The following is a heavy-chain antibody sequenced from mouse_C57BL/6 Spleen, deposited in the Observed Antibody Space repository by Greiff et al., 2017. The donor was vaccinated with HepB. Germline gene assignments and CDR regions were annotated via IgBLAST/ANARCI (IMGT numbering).Heavy chain of an antibody. CDR2: IYPGDGDT. J-gene: IGHJ4*01. D-gene: IGHD3-2*02. CDR3: ARQLRLPDYAMDY. V-gene: IGHV1-82*01. CDR1: GYAFSSSW. Sequence: VQLQQSGPELVKPGASVKISCKASGYAFSSSWMNWVKQRPGKGLEWIGRIYPGDGDTNYNGKFKGKATLTADKSSSTAYMQLSSLTSEDSAVYFCARQLRLPDYAMDYWGQGTSVTVSS.